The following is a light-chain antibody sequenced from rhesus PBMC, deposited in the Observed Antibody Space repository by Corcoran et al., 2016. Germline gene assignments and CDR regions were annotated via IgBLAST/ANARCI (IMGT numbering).Light chain of an antibody. CDR2: AAA. CDR3: QHYYSTPYS. V-gene: IGKV1-25*02. J-gene: IGKJ2*01. CDR1: QGISNY. Sequence: DIQMTQSPSSLSASVGDRVTITCRASQGISNYLAWYQQKPGETPKLLIYAAAGLQGGIPSRFSGNGSWTDFTLTISSLQSEDFATYYCQHYYSTPYSFGQGTKVEIK.